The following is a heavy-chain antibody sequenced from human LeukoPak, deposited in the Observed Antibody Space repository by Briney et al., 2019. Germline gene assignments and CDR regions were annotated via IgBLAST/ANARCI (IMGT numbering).Heavy chain of an antibody. D-gene: IGHD6-19*01. CDR2: TSGTEDST. CDR1: GATLHSFA. J-gene: IGHJ4*02. Sequence: GGSLRLSCAASGATLHSFAMSCVRQAPGKGLEWLAVTSGTEDSTHYADSVRGRFIISTDSSKKSLYLQMNSLRAEDTAVYYCTKDLMTGFSSGWYFGYWGLGTLVTVSS. V-gene: IGHV3-23*01. CDR3: TKDLMTGFSSGWYFGY.